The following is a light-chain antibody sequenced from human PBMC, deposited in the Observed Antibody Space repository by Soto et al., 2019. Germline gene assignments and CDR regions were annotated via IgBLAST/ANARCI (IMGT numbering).Light chain of an antibody. CDR1: PSVSTH. J-gene: IGKJ1*01. V-gene: IGKV3D-15*01. CDR2: GAS. CDR3: HQYHLWPWT. Sequence: EIVMTQSPGTLSVSPGERATLSCRASPSVSTHLAWYQRKPGQAPRLLIYGASTRAAGLPSRFTGSGSGTEFTLTIASLQSEDFAVYYCHQYHLWPWTFGQGTRVEIK.